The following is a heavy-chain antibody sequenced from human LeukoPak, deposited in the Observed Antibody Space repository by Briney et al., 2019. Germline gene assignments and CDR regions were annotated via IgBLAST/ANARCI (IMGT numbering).Heavy chain of an antibody. Sequence: APVKVSCKASGYTFTSYYMHWVRQAPGQGLEWMGIINPSGGSTSYAQKFQGRVTMTRDTSTSTVYMELSSLRSEDTAVYYCARERFLEWLLAPSYYYYGMDVWGQGTTVTVSS. V-gene: IGHV1-46*01. CDR2: INPSGGST. CDR3: ARERFLEWLLAPSYYYYGMDV. CDR1: GYTFTSYY. J-gene: IGHJ6*02. D-gene: IGHD3-3*01.